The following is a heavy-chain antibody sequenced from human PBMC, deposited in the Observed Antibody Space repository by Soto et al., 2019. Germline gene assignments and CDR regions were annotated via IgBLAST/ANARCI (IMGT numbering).Heavy chain of an antibody. D-gene: IGHD1-26*01. J-gene: IGHJ4*02. V-gene: IGHV1-8*01. CDR3: ARVMGSVDY. CDR2: MNPNSGYT. Sequence: QVQLVQSGAEVKKPGTSVRISCKTSGYIFSNYGINWVRQAAGQGLEWMGWMNPNSGYTGSARKFQGRVTMTRDTSMRTAYMELSSLRSEDTAVYYCARVMGSVDYWGQGTLVTVSS. CDR1: GYIFSNYG.